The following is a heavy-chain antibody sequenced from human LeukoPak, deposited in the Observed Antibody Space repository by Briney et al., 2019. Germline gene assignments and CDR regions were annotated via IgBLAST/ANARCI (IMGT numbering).Heavy chain of an antibody. Sequence: SETLSLTCTVSGDSIGSSSYFWDWIRQPPGKGLEWIGSIYYGGSSYYNPSLKSRVTISVDTSKNQFSLKLSSVTAADTAVYYCARVRGSSGSYEYYHYMDVWGKGTTVTISS. CDR3: ARVRGSSGSYEYYHYMDV. CDR2: IYYGGSS. J-gene: IGHJ6*03. V-gene: IGHV4-39*07. D-gene: IGHD1-26*01. CDR1: GDSIGSSSYF.